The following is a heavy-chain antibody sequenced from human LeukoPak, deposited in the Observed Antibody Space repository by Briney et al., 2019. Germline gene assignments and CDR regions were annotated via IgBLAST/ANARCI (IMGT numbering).Heavy chain of an antibody. Sequence: PSETLSLTCAVYGGSFSGHHWTWIRQSPGKGLEWIGDINPSGSTYYNPSLKSRLTIPVDTSKNQFSLKLRSVTAADTAVNYCARGRHDITMIVVVMTSVSYYLDVWGKGTTVTVS. J-gene: IGHJ6*03. D-gene: IGHD3-22*01. CDR2: INPSGST. V-gene: IGHV4-34*01. CDR1: GGSFSGHH. CDR3: ARGRHDITMIVVVMTSVSYYLDV.